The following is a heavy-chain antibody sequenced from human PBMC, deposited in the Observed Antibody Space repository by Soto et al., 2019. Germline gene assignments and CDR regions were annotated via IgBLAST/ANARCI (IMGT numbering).Heavy chain of an antibody. D-gene: IGHD3-22*01. J-gene: IGHJ4*02. CDR3: AKTLQKYYYDSSGYYLANY. V-gene: IGHV3-23*01. CDR2: ISGSGGST. CDR1: GFTFSSYA. Sequence: GSLRLSFAASGFTFSSYAMSWVPPAPGEGLEWVSAISGSGGSTYYADSVKGRFTISRDNSKNTLYLQMNSLRAEDTAVYYCAKTLQKYYYDSSGYYLANYWGQGTLVTVSS.